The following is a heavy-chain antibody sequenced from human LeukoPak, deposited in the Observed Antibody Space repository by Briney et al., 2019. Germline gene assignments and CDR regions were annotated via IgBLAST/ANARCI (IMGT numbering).Heavy chain of an antibody. J-gene: IGHJ3*02. Sequence: GGSLRLSCAASGFTFSSYEMNWVRQAPGKGLEWVSYISSSGSTIYYADSVKGRFTISRDNAKNSLYLQMNSLRAEDTAVYYCARDQYDDDAFDIWGQGTMVTVSS. CDR2: ISSSGSTI. CDR3: ARDQYDDDAFDI. V-gene: IGHV3-48*03. CDR1: GFTFSSYE. D-gene: IGHD3-3*01.